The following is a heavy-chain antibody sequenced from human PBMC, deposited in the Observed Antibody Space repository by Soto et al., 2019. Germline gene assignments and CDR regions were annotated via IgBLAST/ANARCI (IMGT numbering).Heavy chain of an antibody. D-gene: IGHD3-10*01. CDR2: INPNSGGT. J-gene: IGHJ3*02. Sequence: ASVKVSCKASGYTFTGYYTHWVRQARGQGLEWMGWINPNSGGTNYAQKFQGRVTMTRDTSISTAYMELSRLRSDDTAVYYCARAGAIRVFGDHAFDIWGQGTMFTVSS. V-gene: IGHV1-2*02. CDR1: GYTFTGYY. CDR3: ARAGAIRVFGDHAFDI.